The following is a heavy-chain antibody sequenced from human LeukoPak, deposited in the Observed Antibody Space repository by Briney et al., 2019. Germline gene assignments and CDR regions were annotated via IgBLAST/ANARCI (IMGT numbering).Heavy chain of an antibody. V-gene: IGHV3-23*01. J-gene: IGHJ4*02. Sequence: TGGSLRLSCAASGFTFSSYAMSWVRQGPVKGLEWVSTVSGSGDSTYYADSVKGRFTISRDISKNTLYLQMNSLRAEDTAIYYCARVLRYFEAVDYWGQGVLVTVSS. CDR2: VSGSGDST. CDR3: ARVLRYFEAVDY. D-gene: IGHD3-9*01. CDR1: GFTFSSYA.